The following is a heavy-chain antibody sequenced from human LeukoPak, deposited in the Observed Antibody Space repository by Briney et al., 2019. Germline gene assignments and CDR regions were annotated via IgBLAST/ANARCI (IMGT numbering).Heavy chain of an antibody. CDR1: GGSISSSSYY. CDR3: ARQSGVSTMIVVVKFDY. V-gene: IGHV4-39*01. J-gene: IGHJ4*02. D-gene: IGHD3-22*01. CDR2: IYYSGST. Sequence: PSETLSLTCTVSGGSISSSSYYWGWIRQPPGKGLEWIGRIYYSGSTYYNPSLKSRVTISVDTSKNQFSLKLSSVTAADTAVYYCARQSGVSTMIVVVKFDYWGQGTLVTVSS.